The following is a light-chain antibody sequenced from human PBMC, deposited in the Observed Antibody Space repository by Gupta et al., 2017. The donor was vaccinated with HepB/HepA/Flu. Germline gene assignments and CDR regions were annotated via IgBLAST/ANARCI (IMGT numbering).Light chain of an antibody. CDR1: QSVSSNY. CDR3: QQYGSSPCS. CDR2: GAS. V-gene: IGKV3-20*01. Sequence: EIVLTQSPGTLSLSPGERATLSCRASQSVSSNYLAWYQQKPGQAPRLLIYGASSRATGIPDRFSGSGSETDFTLTISRLEPEDFAMYYCQQYGSSPCSFGQGTKLDIK. J-gene: IGKJ2*04.